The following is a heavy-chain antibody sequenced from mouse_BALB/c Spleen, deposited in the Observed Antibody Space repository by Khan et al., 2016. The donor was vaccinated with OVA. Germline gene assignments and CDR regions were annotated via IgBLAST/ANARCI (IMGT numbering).Heavy chain of an antibody. Sequence: EVELVESGGGLVQPGGSRKLSCAASGFTFSGFGMHWVRQAPEKGLEWVAYISSGSSTIYYADTVKGRFTISRDNPKNTLFLPMASLRSEDTAMYYCARTGDYYLDYWGQGTTLTVSS. CDR2: ISSGSSTI. CDR3: ARTGDYYLDY. V-gene: IGHV5-17*02. CDR1: GFTFSGFG. J-gene: IGHJ2*01. D-gene: IGHD2-13*01.